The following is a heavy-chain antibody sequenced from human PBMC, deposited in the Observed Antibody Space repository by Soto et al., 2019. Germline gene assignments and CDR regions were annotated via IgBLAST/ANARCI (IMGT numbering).Heavy chain of an antibody. V-gene: IGHV4-59*01. D-gene: IGHD3-10*01. Sequence: QVQLQESGPGLVKPSETLSLTCTVSGGSISSYYWSWIRQPPGKGLEWIGYIYYSGSTNYNPSLKSRVTISVDTSKNQFSLKLSSVTAADTAVYYCARGGEARGVVRRYYYYGMDVWGQGTTVTVSS. J-gene: IGHJ6*02. CDR2: IYYSGST. CDR3: ARGGEARGVVRRYYYYGMDV. CDR1: GGSISSYY.